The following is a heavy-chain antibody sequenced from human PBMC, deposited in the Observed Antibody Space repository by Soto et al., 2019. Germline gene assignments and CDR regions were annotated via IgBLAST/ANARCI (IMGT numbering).Heavy chain of an antibody. Sequence: PGGSLRLSCAASGFTFSDYEMNWVRQAPGKGLEWVSYISNTGFTIYYADSVRGRFAISRGNAKNSLYLQMNSLGAGDTAVYYCARAHGDFDYWGQGTLVTVSS. V-gene: IGHV3-48*03. D-gene: IGHD4-17*01. CDR2: ISNTGFTI. CDR1: GFTFSDYE. J-gene: IGHJ4*02. CDR3: ARAHGDFDY.